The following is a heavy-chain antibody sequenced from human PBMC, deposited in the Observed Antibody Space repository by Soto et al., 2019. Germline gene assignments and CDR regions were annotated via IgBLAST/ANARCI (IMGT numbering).Heavy chain of an antibody. CDR1: GYTFTSYA. V-gene: IGHV1-3*01. J-gene: IGHJ4*02. Sequence: ASVEVSCKASGYTFTSYAMHWVRQAPGQRLEWMGWINAGNGNTKYSQKFQGRVTITRDTSASTAYMELSSLRSEDTAVYYCAIKEETDPVFDYWGQGTLVTVSS. CDR2: INAGNGNT. CDR3: AIKEETDPVFDY.